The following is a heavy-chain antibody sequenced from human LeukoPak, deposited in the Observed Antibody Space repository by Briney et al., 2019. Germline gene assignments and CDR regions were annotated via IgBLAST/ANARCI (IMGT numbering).Heavy chain of an antibody. CDR2: ITHSGST. J-gene: IGHJ6*03. Sequence: PSETLSPTCAVYGGSFSGYYWSWIRQPPGKGLEWIGEITHSGSTNYNPSLKSRVTISVDTSKNQSSLKLSSVTAADTAVYYCARGHRRTAMVYYYYYYMDVWGKGTTVTVSS. CDR1: GGSFSGYY. CDR3: ARGHRRTAMVYYYYYYMDV. V-gene: IGHV4-34*01. D-gene: IGHD5-18*01.